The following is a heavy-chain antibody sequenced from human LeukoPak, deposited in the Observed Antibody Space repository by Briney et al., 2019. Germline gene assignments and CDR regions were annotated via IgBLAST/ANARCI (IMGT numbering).Heavy chain of an antibody. CDR3: ARDRLEVVAFDAFDI. CDR1: GGSISSYY. J-gene: IGHJ3*02. D-gene: IGHD3-22*01. V-gene: IGHV4-59*01. Sequence: SETLSLTCTVSGGSISSYYWSWIRQPPGKGLEWIGYIYYSGSTNYNPSLKSRVTISVDTSKNQFSLKLSSVTAADTAVYYCARDRLEVVAFDAFDIWGQGTMVTVSS. CDR2: IYYSGST.